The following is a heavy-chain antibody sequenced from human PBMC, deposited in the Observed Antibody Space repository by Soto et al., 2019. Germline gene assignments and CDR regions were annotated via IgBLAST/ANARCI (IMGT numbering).Heavy chain of an antibody. V-gene: IGHV1-3*01. J-gene: IGHJ4*02. CDR2: INAGNGNT. D-gene: IGHD2-15*01. Sequence: QVQLVQSGADVKKPGASVKVSCKASGYTFTSYAMHWVRQAPGQRLKWMGWINAGNGNTKYSQKFQGRVTITRDTSASTAYMELSSLRSEDTAVYYCARGPGGPDGPGDYWGQGTLVTVSS. CDR1: GYTFTSYA. CDR3: ARGPGGPDGPGDY.